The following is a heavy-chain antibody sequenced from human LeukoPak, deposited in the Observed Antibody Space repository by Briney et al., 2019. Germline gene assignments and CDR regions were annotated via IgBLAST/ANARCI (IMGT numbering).Heavy chain of an antibody. CDR2: ISYDGSNK. Sequence: PGGSLRLSCAASGFTFSSHGMHWVRQAPGKGLEWVAVISYDGSNKYYADSVKGRFTISRDNSKNTLYLQMNSLRAEDTAVYYCAKVPHSGILFDYWGQGTLVTVSS. CDR3: AKVPHSGILFDY. V-gene: IGHV3-30*18. J-gene: IGHJ4*02. CDR1: GFTFSSHG. D-gene: IGHD3-10*01.